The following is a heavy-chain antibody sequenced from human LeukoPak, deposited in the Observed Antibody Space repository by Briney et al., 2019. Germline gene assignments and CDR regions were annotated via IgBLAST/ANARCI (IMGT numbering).Heavy chain of an antibody. D-gene: IGHD1-1*01. CDR3: AKRLSNINNWYQFDY. CDR1: GFTFSSYA. CDR2: ISYDGSNK. V-gene: IGHV3-30-3*02. J-gene: IGHJ4*02. Sequence: GGSLRLSCAASGFTFSSYAMHWVRQAPGKGLEWVAVISYDGSNKYYADPVKGRFTISRDNSKNTLFLQMNSLRPEDTAIYFCAKRLSNINNWYQFDYWGLGTLVTVSS.